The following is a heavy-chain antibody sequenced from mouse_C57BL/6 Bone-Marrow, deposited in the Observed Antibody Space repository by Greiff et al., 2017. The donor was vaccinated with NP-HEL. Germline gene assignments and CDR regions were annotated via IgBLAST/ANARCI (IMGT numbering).Heavy chain of an antibody. CDR3: ARFYSNPYAMDY. D-gene: IGHD2-5*01. V-gene: IGHV1-80*01. Sequence: VQLQQSGAELVKPGASVKISCKASGYAFSSYWMNWVKQRPGKGLEWIGQIYPGDGDTNYNGKLKGKATLTADKSSSTAYMQLSSLTSEDSAVYFCARFYSNPYAMDYWGQGTSVTVSS. CDR1: GYAFSSYW. J-gene: IGHJ4*01. CDR2: IYPGDGDT.